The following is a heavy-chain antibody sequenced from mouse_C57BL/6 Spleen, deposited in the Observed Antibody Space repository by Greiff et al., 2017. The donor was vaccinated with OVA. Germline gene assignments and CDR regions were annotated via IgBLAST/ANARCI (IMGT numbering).Heavy chain of an antibody. Sequence: QVQLKQPGAELVKPGASVKLSCKASGYTFTSYWMHWVKQRPGQGLEWIGMIHPNSGSTNYNEKFKSKATLTVDKSSSTAYMQLSSLTSEDSAVYYCAREITTVVATDYWGQGTTLTVSS. D-gene: IGHD1-1*01. CDR1: GYTFTSYW. J-gene: IGHJ2*01. CDR2: IHPNSGST. CDR3: AREITTVVATDY. V-gene: IGHV1-64*01.